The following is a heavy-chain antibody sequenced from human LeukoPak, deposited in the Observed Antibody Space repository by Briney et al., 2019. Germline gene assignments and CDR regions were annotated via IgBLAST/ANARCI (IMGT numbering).Heavy chain of an antibody. CDR2: IHHSGST. Sequence: SETLSLTCAVSGYSIISDYYWGWIRQPPGKGLEWIGNIHHSGSTFYNPSLKSRVTISVDTSKNQLSLKLSSVTAADTAVYYCAGGFRSRAGYYDSRTYNFDPWGQGTLVTVSS. V-gene: IGHV4-38-2*01. CDR1: GYSIISDYY. J-gene: IGHJ5*02. CDR3: AGGFRSRAGYYDSRTYNFDP. D-gene: IGHD3-22*01.